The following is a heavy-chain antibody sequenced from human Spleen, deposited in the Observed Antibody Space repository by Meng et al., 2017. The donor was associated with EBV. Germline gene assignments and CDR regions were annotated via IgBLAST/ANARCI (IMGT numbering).Heavy chain of an antibody. V-gene: IGHV4-61*01. D-gene: IGHD4-23*01. J-gene: IGHJ4*02. CDR1: GGSVSSGSNF. CDR2: IYYSGST. Sequence: VHLQESGPALVTPPCTLSPHCTVSGGSVSSGSNFWTWIRQPPGKGLEWIGHIYYSGSTKYHPSLESRVTISADTSKNQFSLKLSSVTAADTAVYYCARYYGANGDFDYWGQGNLVTVSS. CDR3: ARYYGANGDFDY.